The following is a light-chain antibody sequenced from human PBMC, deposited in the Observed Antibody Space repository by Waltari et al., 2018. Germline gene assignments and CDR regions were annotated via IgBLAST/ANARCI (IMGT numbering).Light chain of an antibody. CDR1: SLRSYY. CDR2: GKT. CDR3: NSRDSSGNHLGV. J-gene: IGLJ1*01. Sequence: SSELTQDPAVSVALGQTVRITCQGDSLRSYYASWYQQKPGQAPVPVIYGKTNRPSGIPDRFSGSSSGNTASLTITGAQAEDEADYYCNSRDSSGNHLGVFGTGTKVTVL. V-gene: IGLV3-19*01.